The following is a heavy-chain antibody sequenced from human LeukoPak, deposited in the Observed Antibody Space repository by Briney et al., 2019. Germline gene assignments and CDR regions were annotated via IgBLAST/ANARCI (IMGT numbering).Heavy chain of an antibody. CDR1: GGTFSSYA. D-gene: IGHD2-15*01. J-gene: IGHJ3*02. Sequence: SVKVSCKASGGTFSSYAISWVRQAPGQGLEWMGGIIPIFGTANYAQKFQGRVTITAGKSTSTAYMELSSLRSEDTAVYYCARVGYCSGGSCYGAFDIWGQGTMVTVSS. V-gene: IGHV1-69*06. CDR3: ARVGYCSGGSCYGAFDI. CDR2: IIPIFGTA.